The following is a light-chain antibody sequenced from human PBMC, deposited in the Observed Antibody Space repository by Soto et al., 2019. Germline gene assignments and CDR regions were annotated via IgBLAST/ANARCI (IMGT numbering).Light chain of an antibody. Sequence: QSVLTQPPSASGTPGQRVTISCSGSSSNIGSNYVYWYQQLPGTAPKLLIYMNNQRPSGVPDRFSGSNSGTSASLAISGLRSEAEADYYCAAWDDSLSGLYVFGTGTKLTVL. J-gene: IGLJ1*01. CDR1: SSNIGSNY. V-gene: IGLV1-47*01. CDR3: AAWDDSLSGLYV. CDR2: MNN.